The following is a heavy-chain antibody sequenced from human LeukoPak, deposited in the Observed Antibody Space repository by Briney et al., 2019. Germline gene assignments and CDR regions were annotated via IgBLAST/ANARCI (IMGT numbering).Heavy chain of an antibody. CDR3: ARHSSGYYYVNY. CDR2: ISYDGSNK. V-gene: IGHV3-30-3*01. CDR1: GFTFSSYA. Sequence: GGSLRLSCAASGFTFSSYAMHWVRQAPGKGLEWVAVISYDGSNKYYADSVKGRFTISRDNSKNTLYLQMNSLRAEDTAVYYCARHSSGYYYVNYWGQGTLVTVSS. D-gene: IGHD3-22*01. J-gene: IGHJ4*02.